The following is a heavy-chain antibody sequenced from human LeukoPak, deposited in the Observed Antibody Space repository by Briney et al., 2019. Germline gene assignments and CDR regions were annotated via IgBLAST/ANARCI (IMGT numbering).Heavy chain of an antibody. V-gene: IGHV3-48*03. J-gene: IGHJ4*02. CDR2: ISSSGSTI. CDR1: GFTFSSYE. CDR3: ARVQYYYDSSGYYDY. D-gene: IGHD3-22*01. Sequence: GGSLRLSCAASGFTFSSYEMKWVRQAPGKGLEWVSYISSSGSTIYYADSVKGRFTISRDNAKNSLYLQMNSLRAEDTAAYYCARVQYYYDSSGYYDYWGQGTLVTVSS.